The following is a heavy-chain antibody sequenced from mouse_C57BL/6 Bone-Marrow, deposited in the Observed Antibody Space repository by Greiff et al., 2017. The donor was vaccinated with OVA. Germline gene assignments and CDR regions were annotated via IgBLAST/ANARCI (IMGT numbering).Heavy chain of an antibody. J-gene: IGHJ3*01. CDR3: TKGYGYSNY. V-gene: IGHV14-4*01. Sequence: EVKLVESGAELVRPGASVKLSCTASGFNIKDDYMHWVKQRPEQGLEWIGWIDPENGDTEYASKFQGKATITADTSSNTAYLQLSSLTSEDTAVYYCTKGYGYSNYWGQGTLVTVSA. CDR1: GFNIKDDY. CDR2: IDPENGDT. D-gene: IGHD2-5*01.